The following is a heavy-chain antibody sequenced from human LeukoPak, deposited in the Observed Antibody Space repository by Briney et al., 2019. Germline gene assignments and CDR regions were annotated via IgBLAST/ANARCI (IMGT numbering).Heavy chain of an antibody. J-gene: IGHJ4*02. V-gene: IGHV4-59*01. D-gene: IGHD6-19*01. CDR1: GGSISSYY. CDR3: ARLQYSTGWSTIDY. CDR2: ISNSGST. Sequence: SETLSLTCTVSGGSISSYYWSWIRQPPGKGLECIGYISNSGSTNYNPSLKSRVTISVDTSKNQFSLRLSSVTAADTAVYYCARLQYSTGWSTIDYWGQGTLVTVSS.